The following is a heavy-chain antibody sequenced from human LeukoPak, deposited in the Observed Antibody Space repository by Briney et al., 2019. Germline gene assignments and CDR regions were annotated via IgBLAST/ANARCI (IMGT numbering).Heavy chain of an antibody. CDR1: GGSFSGYY. D-gene: IGHD5-18*01. J-gene: IGHJ4*02. CDR3: ARALQLWSRGVLGY. Sequence: PSETLSLTCAVYGGSFSGYYWSWIRQPPGKGLEWIGEINHSGSTNYNPSLKSRVTISVDTSKNQFSLKLSSVTAADTAVYYCARALQLWSRGVLGYWGQGTLVTVSS. CDR2: INHSGST. V-gene: IGHV4-34*01.